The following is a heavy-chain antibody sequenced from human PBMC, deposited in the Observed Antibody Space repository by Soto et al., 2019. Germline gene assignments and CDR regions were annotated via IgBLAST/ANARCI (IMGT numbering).Heavy chain of an antibody. CDR3: ARYPQYYYDSSGYYFYY. CDR1: GYSFNNQR. CDR2: IFPSDSAT. D-gene: IGHD3-22*01. V-gene: IGHV5-51*01. Sequence: PGESLKISCKGSGYSFNNQRIGWVRQMPGKGLEWMGIIFPSDSATRYSPSFQGQVTISADKSISTAYLQWSSLKASDTAMYYCARYPQYYYDSSGYYFYYWGQGTLVTVSS. J-gene: IGHJ4*02.